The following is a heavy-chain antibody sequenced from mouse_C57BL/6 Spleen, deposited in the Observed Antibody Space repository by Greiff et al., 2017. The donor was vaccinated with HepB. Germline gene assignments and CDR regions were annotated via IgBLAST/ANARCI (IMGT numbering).Heavy chain of an antibody. V-gene: IGHV1-59*01. CDR3: GDYSNLFAY. Sequence: QVQLQQPGAELVRPGTSVKLSCKASGYTFTSYWMHWVKQRPGQGLEWIGVIDPSDSYTNYNQKFKGKATLTVDTSSSTAYMQLSSLTSEDSAVYYCGDYSNLFAYWGQGTLVTVSA. D-gene: IGHD2-5*01. J-gene: IGHJ3*01. CDR1: GYTFTSYW. CDR2: IDPSDSYT.